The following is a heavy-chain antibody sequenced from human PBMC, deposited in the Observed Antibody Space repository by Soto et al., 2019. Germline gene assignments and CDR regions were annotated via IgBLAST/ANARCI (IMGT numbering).Heavy chain of an antibody. CDR3: ARGEGMEENCYFYPRNI. V-gene: IGHV1-3*01. Sequence: ASVPVSCKATGYTFSHHAMHWVRQAPAQSLGWMCWNNGDTGQTKHSHGIQDRVTSPRDTSASTAYIELSSLRSEDTAVYYCARGEGMEENCYFYPRNICGHGTTVT. D-gene: IGHD2-15*01. CDR1: GYTFSHHA. J-gene: IGHJ6*02. CDR2: NNGDTGQT.